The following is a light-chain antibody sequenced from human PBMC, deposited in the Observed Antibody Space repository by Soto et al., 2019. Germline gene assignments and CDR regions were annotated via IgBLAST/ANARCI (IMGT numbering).Light chain of an antibody. CDR1: SSDVGAYND. Sequence: QSALTQPPSASGSPGQSVTISCTGTSSDVGAYNDVSWYQQYTGKAPKLMIYDVSKRPSGVPDRFSGSKSGNTASLTVSGLRADDEAVYYCSSYGGGDTFHVIVGGGTQLTVL. V-gene: IGLV2-8*01. J-gene: IGLJ2*01. CDR2: DVS. CDR3: SSYGGGDTFHVI.